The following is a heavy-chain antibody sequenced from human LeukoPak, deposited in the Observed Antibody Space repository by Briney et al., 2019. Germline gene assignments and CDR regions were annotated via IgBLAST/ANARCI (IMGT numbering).Heavy chain of an antibody. CDR3: ARAKGTMVRGARGSFDP. Sequence: SETLSLTCAVSGGSISSGGYSWSWIRQPPGKGLEWIGYIYHSGSTYYNPSLKSRVTISVDRSKNQFSLKPSSVTAADTAVYYCARAKGTMVRGARGSFDPWGQGTLVTVSS. CDR2: IYHSGST. D-gene: IGHD3-10*01. CDR1: GGSISSGGYS. J-gene: IGHJ5*02. V-gene: IGHV4-30-2*01.